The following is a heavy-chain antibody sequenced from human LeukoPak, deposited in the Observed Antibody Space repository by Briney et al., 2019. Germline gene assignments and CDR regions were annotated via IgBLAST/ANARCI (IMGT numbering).Heavy chain of an antibody. J-gene: IGHJ4*02. Sequence: NPSETLSLTCTVSNGSISSYYWSWIRQPPGEGLEWIGYICTSGSTNYNPSLKSRVTISLDTSNNQFSLKLSSVTAADTAVYYCARGDFYRYYFDYWGQGTLVTVSS. CDR2: ICTSGST. CDR3: ARGDFYRYYFDY. V-gene: IGHV4-4*09. D-gene: IGHD2/OR15-2a*01. CDR1: NGSISSYY.